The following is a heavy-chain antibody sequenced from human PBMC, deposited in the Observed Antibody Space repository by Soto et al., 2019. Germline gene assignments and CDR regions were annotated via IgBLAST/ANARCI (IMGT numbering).Heavy chain of an antibody. CDR2: IYYSGST. V-gene: IGHV4-39*01. D-gene: IGHD6-19*01. CDR1: GGSISSSSYY. Sequence: QLQLQESGPGLVKPSETLSLTCTVSGGSISSSSYYWGWIRQPPGKGLEWIGSIYYSGSTYYNPSLKASVTISADPPENQSPRKPSSVTAADTAVYYCARQQPRYSSGWAHFDYWGQGTLVTVSS. J-gene: IGHJ4*02. CDR3: ARQQPRYSSGWAHFDY.